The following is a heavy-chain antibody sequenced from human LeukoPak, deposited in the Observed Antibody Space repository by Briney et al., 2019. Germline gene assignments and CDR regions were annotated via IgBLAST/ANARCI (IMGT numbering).Heavy chain of an antibody. D-gene: IGHD6-19*01. CDR1: GYSISSGYY. CDR3: ARKGEQWPADY. Sequence: SETLSLTCAVSGYSISSGYYWGWIRQPPGKGLEWIGSIYHSGSTYYNPSLKSRVTISVDTSKNQFSLKLSSVTAADTAVYYCARKGEQWPADYWGQGTLVTVSS. V-gene: IGHV4-38-2*01. CDR2: IYHSGST. J-gene: IGHJ4*02.